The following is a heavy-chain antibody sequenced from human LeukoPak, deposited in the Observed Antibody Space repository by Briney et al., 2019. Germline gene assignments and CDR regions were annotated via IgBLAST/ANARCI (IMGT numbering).Heavy chain of an antibody. D-gene: IGHD1-26*01. CDR2: ISYDGSNK. CDR1: GFTFSSYG. V-gene: IGHV3-30*18. J-gene: IGHJ4*02. CDR3: AKLVGATTPDDY. Sequence: GGSLRLSCAASGFTFSSYGMHWVRQAPGKGLEWVAFISYDGSNKYYADSVKGRFTISRDDSKNTLYLQMNSLRAEDTAVYYCAKLVGATTPDDYWGQGTLVTVSS.